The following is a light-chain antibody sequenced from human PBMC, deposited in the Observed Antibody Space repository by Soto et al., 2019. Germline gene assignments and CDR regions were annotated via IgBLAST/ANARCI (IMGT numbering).Light chain of an antibody. Sequence: QSALTQPASVSGSPGQSITISCTGTSDVGSFKLVSWYQQHPGKAPKLIIYEGTKRPSGVSSRFSGSRSDNTASLTISGLQAEDEGDYYCPSYAGSNAFFFGSGTQLTVL. CDR1: SDVGSFKL. CDR3: PSYAGSNAFF. V-gene: IGLV2-23*03. J-gene: IGLJ7*01. CDR2: EGT.